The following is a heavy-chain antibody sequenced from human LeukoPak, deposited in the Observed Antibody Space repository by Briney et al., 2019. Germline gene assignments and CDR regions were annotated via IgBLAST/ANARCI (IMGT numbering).Heavy chain of an antibody. J-gene: IGHJ6*03. V-gene: IGHV3-74*01. CDR2: IDTDGSAT. Sequence: GGSLRLSCAASGFTFSSYSMNWVRPAPGKGLVWVSGIDTDGSATSYADSVKGRFTISRDNAKNTLYLQMNSLRAEDTALYYCARNSRMDVWGKGTTVTVSS. CDR1: GFTFSSYS. D-gene: IGHD2-21*01. CDR3: ARNSRMDV.